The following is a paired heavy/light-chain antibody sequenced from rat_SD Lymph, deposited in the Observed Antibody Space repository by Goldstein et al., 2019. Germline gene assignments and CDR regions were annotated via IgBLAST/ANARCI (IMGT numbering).Heavy chain of an antibody. J-gene: IGHJ3*01. CDR1: GFTFSNYG. D-gene: IGHD1-3*01. CDR2: ISSSSSYI. V-gene: IGHV5-34*01. Sequence: EVQLVESGGGLVQPGRSLKLSCLASGFTFSNYGMNWIRQAPGKGLEWVASISSSSSYIYYADTVKGRFTISRDNAKNTLYLQMTSLRSEDTALYYCARPPTVVANWFAYWGQGTLVTVSS. CDR3: ARPPTVVANWFAY.
Light chain of an antibody. Sequence: NIVMTQSPKSMSISVGDRVTMNCKASQNVYNNIAWYQQKPGQSPKLLIYYASNRYNGVPDRFTGSGYGTDFTLTINSVQAEDAAFYYCQRIYNSPTFGGGTKLELK. J-gene: IGKJ1*01. CDR3: QRIYNSPT. V-gene: IGKV6S5*01. CDR1: QNVYNN. CDR2: YAS.